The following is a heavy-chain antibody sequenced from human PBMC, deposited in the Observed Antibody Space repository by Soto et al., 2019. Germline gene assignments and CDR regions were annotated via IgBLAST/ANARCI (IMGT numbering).Heavy chain of an antibody. CDR2: INSDGSTT. Sequence: EVQLVESGGGLVQPGGSLRLSCAATGFTFSNYWMHWVRQTPGKGLVWVSRINSDGSTTNYADSVKGRFTISRDSAKNTLYLQMNSLRAEDTAVYYCARGNYYSMDVWGQVPTVTVSS. J-gene: IGHJ6*02. CDR3: ARGNYYSMDV. V-gene: IGHV3-74*01. CDR1: GFTFSNYW.